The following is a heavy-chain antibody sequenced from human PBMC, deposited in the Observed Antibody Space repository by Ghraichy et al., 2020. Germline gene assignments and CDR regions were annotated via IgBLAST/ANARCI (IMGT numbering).Heavy chain of an antibody. J-gene: IGHJ3*02. V-gene: IGHV6-1*01. D-gene: IGHD1-7*01. CDR3: ASVTGTSGDSLDI. CDR2: TYYRSKWFN. CDR1: GDSVSSNSAT. Sequence: SQTLSLTCAISGDSVSSNSATWNWIRQSPSRGLEWLGRTYYRSKWFNNYAVSVKSRITITPDTSKNLFSLQLNSVTPEDTAVYYCASVTGTSGDSLDIWGHGTMVTISP.